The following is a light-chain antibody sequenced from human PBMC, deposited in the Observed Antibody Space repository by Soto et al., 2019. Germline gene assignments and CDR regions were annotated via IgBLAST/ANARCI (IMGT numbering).Light chain of an antibody. CDR1: QSISVY. Sequence: IQMTQSPSSLSASIGDRVTITCRASQSISVYLNWYQQKPGKAPKSLIYAASSLHSGVPSRFSGSGSGTDFTLTISSLQPEDFATYYCQQSYSLPTFGQGTKLEIK. J-gene: IGKJ2*01. CDR3: QQSYSLPT. V-gene: IGKV1-39*01. CDR2: AAS.